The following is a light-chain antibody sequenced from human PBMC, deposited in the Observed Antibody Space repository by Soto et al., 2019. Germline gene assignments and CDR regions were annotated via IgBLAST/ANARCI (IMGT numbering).Light chain of an antibody. V-gene: IGKV1-33*01. CDR3: QQYDNLPALT. J-gene: IGKJ4*01. CDR1: QALIKF. Sequence: DIQMTQSPSSLSASVGDRVTLHCQARQALIKFLNWYQQKPGKAPKLLIYDASTLETGVPSRCSGSGSGTDFTFTISSLQPEDIATYYCQQYDNLPALTFGGGTKVDIK. CDR2: DAS.